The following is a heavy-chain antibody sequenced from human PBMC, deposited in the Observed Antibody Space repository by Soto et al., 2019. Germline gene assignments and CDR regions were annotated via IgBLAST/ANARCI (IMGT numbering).Heavy chain of an antibody. V-gene: IGHV4-31*03. J-gene: IGHJ4*02. Sequence: ASESLSLTCSVSGFSINSGDFYWIWIPQHPGEGREWIGYINYTGSTYYNPSFTSRINISVDTSKNQFSLNLSSVTAVDKAVYYSARDKGSSTAFDFWGQGTMVTVSS. CDR3: ARDKGSSTAFDF. CDR1: GFSINSGDFY. D-gene: IGHD6-6*01. CDR2: INYTGST.